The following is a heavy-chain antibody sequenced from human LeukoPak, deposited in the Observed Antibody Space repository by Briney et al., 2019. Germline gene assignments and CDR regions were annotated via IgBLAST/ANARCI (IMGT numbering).Heavy chain of an antibody. D-gene: IGHD3-22*01. CDR2: IYYSGIT. J-gene: IGHJ5*01. CDR1: GDSINNTDFF. V-gene: IGHV4-39*07. Sequence: SETLSLTCTVSGDSINNTDFFWGWIRQPPGKGLEWIGTIYYSGITYYKKSLQSRVTISLDTSKNHFSLRLNSVTAADTAVYFCARYHGTAYYYDSWGQGTLVTVSS. CDR3: ARYHGTAYYYDS.